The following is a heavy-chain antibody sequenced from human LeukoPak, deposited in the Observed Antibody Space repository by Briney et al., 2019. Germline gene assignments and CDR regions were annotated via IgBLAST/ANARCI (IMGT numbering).Heavy chain of an antibody. CDR2: INPKSGGT. D-gene: IGHD2-2*01. CDR3: AXDXXYCXSXXXXFDY. Sequence: CXASGYTFTGYYMHWVRQAPGQGLEGMGWINPKSGGTNYAQKFQGRVTITRDRARSTVYMEVSRLREEDTGVYYCAXDXXYCXSXXXXFDYWGXGXLVTVSS. V-gene: IGHV1-2*02. CDR1: GYTFTGYY. J-gene: IGHJ4*02.